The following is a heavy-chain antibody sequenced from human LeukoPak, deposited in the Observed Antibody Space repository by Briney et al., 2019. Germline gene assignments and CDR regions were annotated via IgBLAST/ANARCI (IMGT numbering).Heavy chain of an antibody. CDR3: VTYYYGSSAPKRNY. J-gene: IGHJ4*02. D-gene: IGHD3-22*01. V-gene: IGHV4-30-4*01. CDR1: GGSISSGDYY. Sequence: PSQTLSLTCTVSGGSISSGDYYWSWIRQPPGKGLEWIGYIYYSGSTYYNPSLKSRVTISVDTPKKQFSLKLSSVTAADTAVYYCVTYYYGSSAPKRNYWGQGILVTVSS. CDR2: IYYSGST.